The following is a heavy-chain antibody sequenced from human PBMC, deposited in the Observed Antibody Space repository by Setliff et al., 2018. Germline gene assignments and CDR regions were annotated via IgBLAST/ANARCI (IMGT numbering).Heavy chain of an antibody. CDR1: GFTFSKAW. Sequence: GGSLRLSCAASGFTFSKAWMSWVRQAPGKGLEWVGFIKSKAYGGTTEYAASVKGRFTISRDDSKSIAYLQMNSLKTEDTAVYYCTRGRFDPWGQGTLVTVSS. CDR2: IKSKAYGGTT. J-gene: IGHJ5*02. CDR3: TRGRFDP. V-gene: IGHV3-49*04.